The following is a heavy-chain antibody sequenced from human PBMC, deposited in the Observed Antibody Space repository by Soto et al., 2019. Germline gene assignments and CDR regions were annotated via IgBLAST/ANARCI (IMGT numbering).Heavy chain of an antibody. J-gene: IGHJ6*02. V-gene: IGHV1-8*01. CDR3: ARSIAARPRYYYGMDV. D-gene: IGHD6-6*01. CDR2: MNPNSGNT. Sequence: QVQLVQSGAEVKKPGASVKVSCKASGYTFTSYDINWVRQATGQGLEWMGWMNPNSGNTGYAQKFQGRVTMPTNTSISTAYMELSSLRSEDTAVYYCARSIAARPRYYYGMDVWGQGTTVTVSS. CDR1: GYTFTSYD.